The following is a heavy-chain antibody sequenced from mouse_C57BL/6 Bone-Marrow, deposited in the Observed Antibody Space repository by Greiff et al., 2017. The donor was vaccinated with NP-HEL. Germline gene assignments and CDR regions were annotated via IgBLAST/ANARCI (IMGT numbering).Heavy chain of an antibody. Sequence: DVKLVESGGGLVQPGGSLKLSCAASGFTFSDYYMYWVRQTPEKRLEWVAYISNGGGSTYYPDTVKGRFTISRDNAKNTLYLQMSRLKSEDTAMYYCARHSPITTVVAKDFDVWGTGTTVTVSS. CDR1: GFTFSDYY. V-gene: IGHV5-12*01. J-gene: IGHJ1*03. CDR2: ISNGGGST. D-gene: IGHD1-1*01. CDR3: ARHSPITTVVAKDFDV.